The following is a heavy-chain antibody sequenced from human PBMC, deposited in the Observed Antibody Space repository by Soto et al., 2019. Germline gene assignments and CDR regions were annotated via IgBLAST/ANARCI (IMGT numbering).Heavy chain of an antibody. J-gene: IGHJ4*02. D-gene: IGHD2-2*01. CDR1: GYIFTTYS. V-gene: IGHV1-46*01. CDR3: ARSMVRRTSCFDY. Sequence: ASVKVSCKASGYIFTTYSITWVRQAPGQGLEWMGIINPSGGSTSYAQKFQGRVTMTRDTSTSTVYMELSSLRSEDTAVYYCARSMVRRTSCFDYWGQGTLVTVSS. CDR2: INPSGGST.